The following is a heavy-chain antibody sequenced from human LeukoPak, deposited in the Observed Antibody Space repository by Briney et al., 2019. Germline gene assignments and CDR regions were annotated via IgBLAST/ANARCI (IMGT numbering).Heavy chain of an antibody. V-gene: IGHV4-30-2*01. CDR2: IYHSGST. Sequence: SETLSLTCAVSGGFISCGGYSGRWIRQPPGKGLEWIGYIYHSGSTYYNPSLKSRVTISVDRSKNQFSLKLSSVTAADTAVYYCARVPGDSDAFDIWGQGTMVTVSS. J-gene: IGHJ3*02. D-gene: IGHD4-17*01. CDR1: GGFISCGGYS. CDR3: ARVPGDSDAFDI.